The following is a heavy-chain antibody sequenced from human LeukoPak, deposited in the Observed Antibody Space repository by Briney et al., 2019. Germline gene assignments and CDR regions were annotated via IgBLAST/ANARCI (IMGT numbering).Heavy chain of an antibody. CDR1: VGTFSSYA. Sequence: SVKVSCKASVGTFSSYAISWVRQAPGQGVEWVGRIIPILGIANYAQKFQGRVTITADKSTSTAYMELSSLRSEDTAVYYCARSGDIVATMGLFDYWGQGTLVTVSS. CDR3: ARSGDIVATMGLFDY. D-gene: IGHD5-12*01. CDR2: IIPILGIA. J-gene: IGHJ4*02. V-gene: IGHV1-69*04.